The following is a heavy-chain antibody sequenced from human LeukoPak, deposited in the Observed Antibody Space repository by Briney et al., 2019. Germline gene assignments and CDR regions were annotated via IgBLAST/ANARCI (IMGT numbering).Heavy chain of an antibody. J-gene: IGHJ4*02. V-gene: IGHV4-39*01. CDR3: ARQGVLYGFDF. CDR1: RGAVNNPAVY. D-gene: IGHD3-16*01. Sequence: SETLSLTCSVSRGAVNNPAVYWVWIRQPPGKGLECLGGIYNRGDTFSNPSLMSQVDFSIDTSKDQFSLSLMSVTAADTAIYYCARQGVLYGFDFWGQGIPVTVSS. CDR2: IYNRGDT.